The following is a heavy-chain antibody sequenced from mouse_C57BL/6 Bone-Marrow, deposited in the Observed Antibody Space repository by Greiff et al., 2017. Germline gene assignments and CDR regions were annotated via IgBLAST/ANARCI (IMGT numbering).Heavy chain of an antibody. CDR2: ISGGGGNT. Sequence: EVMLVESGGGLVKPGGSLKLSCAASGFTFSSYTMSWVRQTPEKRLEWVATISGGGGNTYYPDSVKGRFTISRDNAKNTLYLQMSSLRSEDTALYYCARYGSSYNFDYWGQGTTLTVSS. J-gene: IGHJ2*01. CDR3: ARYGSSYNFDY. V-gene: IGHV5-9*01. CDR1: GFTFSSYT. D-gene: IGHD1-1*01.